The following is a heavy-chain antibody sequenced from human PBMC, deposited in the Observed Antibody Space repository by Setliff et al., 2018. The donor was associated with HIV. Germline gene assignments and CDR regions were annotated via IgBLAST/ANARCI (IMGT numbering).Heavy chain of an antibody. CDR1: GYSFVDFW. CDR3: VRYIGAAAGYIDH. Sequence: LKISCHLSGYSFVDFWIGWVRQMPGKGLEWVGFIYPGDSDSRYSPSFRGQVTISADKSTTTAYLDWASLKASDTAMYYCVRYIGAAAGYIDHWGQGTLVTVS. V-gene: IGHV5-51*01. J-gene: IGHJ4*02. D-gene: IGHD6-25*01. CDR2: IYPGDSDS.